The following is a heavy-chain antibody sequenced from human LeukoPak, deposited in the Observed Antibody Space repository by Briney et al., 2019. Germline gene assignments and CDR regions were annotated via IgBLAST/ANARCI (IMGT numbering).Heavy chain of an antibody. D-gene: IGHD3-22*01. J-gene: IGHJ6*03. Sequence: ASVKVSCKASGYTFTSYYMHWVRQAPGQGLERMGIINPSGGSTSYAQKFQGRVTMTRDTSTSTVYMELSSLRSEDTAVYYCQLSGYYYDSSGVSYMDVWGKGTTVTVSS. CDR2: INPSGGST. V-gene: IGHV1-46*01. CDR3: QLSGYYYDSSGVSYMDV. CDR1: GYTFTSYY.